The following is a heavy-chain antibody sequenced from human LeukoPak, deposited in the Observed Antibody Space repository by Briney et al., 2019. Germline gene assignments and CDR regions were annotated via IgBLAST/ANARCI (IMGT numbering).Heavy chain of an antibody. CDR1: GGTFSSYA. J-gene: IGHJ4*02. V-gene: IGHV1-69*13. D-gene: IGHD3-22*01. Sequence: ASVKVSCKASGGTFSSYAISWVRQAPGQGLEWMGGIIPIFGTANYAQKFQGRVTITADESTSTAYMELRSLRSDDTAVYYCARDPVVNYFDYWGQGTLVTVSS. CDR2: IIPIFGTA. CDR3: ARDPVVNYFDY.